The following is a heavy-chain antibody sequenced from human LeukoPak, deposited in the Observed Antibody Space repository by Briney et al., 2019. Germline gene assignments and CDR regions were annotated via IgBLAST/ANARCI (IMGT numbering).Heavy chain of an antibody. V-gene: IGHV1-69*05. CDR1: GGTFSSYA. J-gene: IGHJ4*01. Sequence: ASVKVSCKASGGTFSSYAISWVRQAPGQGLEWMGGIIPIFGTANYAQKFQGRVTITTDESTSTAYMELSSLRSEDTAVYYCATGYGERRLLPVYGYYFDSWXXXTLLTVSS. D-gene: IGHD3-10*01. CDR2: IIPIFGTA. CDR3: ATGYGERRLLPVYGYYFDS.